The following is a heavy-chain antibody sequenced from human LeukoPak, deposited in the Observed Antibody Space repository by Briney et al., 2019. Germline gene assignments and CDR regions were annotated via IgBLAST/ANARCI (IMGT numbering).Heavy chain of an antibody. V-gene: IGHV1-69*13. CDR3: ARDDYGDYVTDY. CDR1: GGTFSSYA. CDR2: IIPIFGTA. J-gene: IGHJ4*02. Sequence: ASVKVSCKASGGTFSSYAISWVRQAPGRGLEWMGGIIPIFGTANYAQKFQGRVTITADESTSTAYMELSSLRSEDTAVYYCARDDYGDYVTDYWGQGTLVTVSS. D-gene: IGHD4-17*01.